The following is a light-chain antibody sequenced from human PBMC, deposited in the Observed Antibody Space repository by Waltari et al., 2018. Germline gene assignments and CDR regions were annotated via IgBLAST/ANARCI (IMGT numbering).Light chain of an antibody. Sequence: DIQMTQSPSSLSASLGDRVTITCRASQSISKYLNWYKQKPGKAPKLLIYGASSLQSGVPPRFSGSGSGTEFTLTISSLQPEDFATYSCQQSYTTPYTFGQGTKLEI. CDR2: GAS. CDR3: QQSYTTPYT. CDR1: QSISKY. J-gene: IGKJ2*01. V-gene: IGKV1-39*01.